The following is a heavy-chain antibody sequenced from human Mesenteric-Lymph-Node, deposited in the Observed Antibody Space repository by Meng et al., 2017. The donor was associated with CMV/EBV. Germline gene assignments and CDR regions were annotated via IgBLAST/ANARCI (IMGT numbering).Heavy chain of an antibody. CDR1: GGSISSSTSY. CDR3: ARDEVRYGLVF. Sequence: GSLRLSCTVSGGSISSSTSYWGWIRQPPGKGLEWIGSTYYSGSTYYKPSLKSRLTISVDTSKNQFSLKLTSVTAADTAVYYCARDEVRYGLVFWGQGTTVTVSS. J-gene: IGHJ6*02. V-gene: IGHV4-39*07. CDR2: TYYSGST.